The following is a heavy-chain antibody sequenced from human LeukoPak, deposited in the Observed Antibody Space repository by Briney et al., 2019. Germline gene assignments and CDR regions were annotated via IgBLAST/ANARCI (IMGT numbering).Heavy chain of an antibody. V-gene: IGHV1-46*03. CDR1: GYTFTSYY. CDR2: INPSGGST. D-gene: IGHD6-13*01. Sequence: GAPVKVSCKASGYTFTSYYMHWVRQAPGQGLEWMGIINPSGGSTSYAQKFQGRVTMTRDTSTSTVYMELSSLRSEDTAVYYCAREASAAAKMDVWGKGTTVTVSS. CDR3: AREASAAAKMDV. J-gene: IGHJ6*04.